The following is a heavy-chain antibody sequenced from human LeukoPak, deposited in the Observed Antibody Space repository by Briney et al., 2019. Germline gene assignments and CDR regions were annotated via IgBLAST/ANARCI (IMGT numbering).Heavy chain of an antibody. CDR1: GGTFSSYA. CDR2: IITIFGTA. CDR3: ARASDGYSSGWESYYYMDV. J-gene: IGHJ6*03. V-gene: IGHV1-69*13. Sequence: ASVKVSCKASGGTFSSYAISWLRQAPAQGLEWMGGIITIFGTANYAQKFQGRVTITADESTSTAYMELRSLRSEDKAVYYCARASDGYSSGWESYYYMDVWGKGTTVTVSS. D-gene: IGHD6-19*01.